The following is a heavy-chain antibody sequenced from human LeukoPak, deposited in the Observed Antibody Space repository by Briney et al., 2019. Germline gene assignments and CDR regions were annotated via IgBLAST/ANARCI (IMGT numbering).Heavy chain of an antibody. J-gene: IGHJ5*02. CDR3: ARGKAVAGTSWFDP. D-gene: IGHD6-19*01. CDR2: INHSGST. V-gene: IGHV4-34*01. Sequence: SETLSLTCAVYGGSFSGYYWSWIRQPPGKGLEWIGEINHSGSTNYNPSLKSRVTISVDTSKNQFSLKLSSVTAADTAVYYCARGKAVAGTSWFDPWGQGTLVTVSS. CDR1: GGSFSGYY.